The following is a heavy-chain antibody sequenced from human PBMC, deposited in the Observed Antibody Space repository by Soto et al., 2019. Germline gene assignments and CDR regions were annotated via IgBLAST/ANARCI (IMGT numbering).Heavy chain of an antibody. J-gene: IGHJ4*02. D-gene: IGHD3-22*01. Sequence: SETLSLTCAVSGGSISSGGYSWSWIRQPPGKGLEWIGYIYHSGSTYYNPSLKSRVTISVDRSKNQFSLKLSSVTAADTAVYYCARGGRPDLNDYDSSGYLFLRFDYWGQGTLVTVSS. CDR3: ARGGRPDLNDYDSSGYLFLRFDY. V-gene: IGHV4-30-2*01. CDR2: IYHSGST. CDR1: GGSISSGGYS.